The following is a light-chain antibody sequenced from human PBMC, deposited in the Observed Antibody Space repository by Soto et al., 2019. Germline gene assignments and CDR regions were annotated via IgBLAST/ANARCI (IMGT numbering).Light chain of an antibody. CDR2: EGS. CDR3: CSYAGSSTLV. CDR1: SSDVGGYTY. V-gene: IGLV2-23*01. J-gene: IGLJ2*01. Sequence: QSVLTQPPSASGSPGQSVTVSCAGTSSDVGGYTYVSWYQQHPGKDPKLMIYEGSKWPSGVSNRFSGSKSGNTASLTISGLQAEDEADYYCCSYAGSSTLVFGGGTKVTAL.